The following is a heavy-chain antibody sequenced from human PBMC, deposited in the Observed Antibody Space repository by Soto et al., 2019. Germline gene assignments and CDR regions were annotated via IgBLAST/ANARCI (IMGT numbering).Heavy chain of an antibody. CDR1: GYTFTSYD. J-gene: IGHJ1*01. CDR3: AIRPYYDFWSGYYQYFQH. V-gene: IGHV1-8*01. D-gene: IGHD3-3*01. CDR2: MNPNSGNT. Sequence: GASVKVSCKASGYTFTSYDINWVRQATGQGLEWMGWMNPNSGNTGYAQKFQGRVTMTRNTSISTAYMELSSLRSEDTAVYYCAIRPYYDFWSGYYQYFQHWGQGTLVTVSS.